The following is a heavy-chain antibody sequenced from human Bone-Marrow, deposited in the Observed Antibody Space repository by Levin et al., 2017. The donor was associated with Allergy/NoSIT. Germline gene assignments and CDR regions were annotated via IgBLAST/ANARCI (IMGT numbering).Heavy chain of an antibody. CDR3: ARGSSSSAIYYYYYGMDV. Sequence: KISCKASGGTFSSYAISWVRQAPGQGLEWMGGIIPIFGTANYAQKFQGRVTITADESTSTAYMELSSLRSEDTAVYYCARGSSSSAIYYYYYGMDVWGQGTTVTVSS. V-gene: IGHV1-69*01. J-gene: IGHJ6*02. CDR2: IIPIFGTA. D-gene: IGHD6-6*01. CDR1: GGTFSSYA.